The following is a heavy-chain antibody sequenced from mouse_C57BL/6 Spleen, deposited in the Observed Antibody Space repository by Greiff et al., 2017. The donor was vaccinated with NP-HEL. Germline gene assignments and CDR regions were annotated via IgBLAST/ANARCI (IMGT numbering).Heavy chain of an antibody. CDR1: GYTFTDYN. D-gene: IGHD4-1*01. V-gene: IGHV1-18*01. CDR2: INPNNGGT. CDR3: ARRNGNWDNFDY. Sequence: EVQLQESGPELVKPGASVKIPCKASGYTFTDYNMDWVKQSHGKSLEWIGDINPNNGGTIYNQKFKGKATLTVDKSSSTAYMELRSLTSEDTAVYYCARRNGNWDNFDYWGQGTTLTVSS. J-gene: IGHJ2*01.